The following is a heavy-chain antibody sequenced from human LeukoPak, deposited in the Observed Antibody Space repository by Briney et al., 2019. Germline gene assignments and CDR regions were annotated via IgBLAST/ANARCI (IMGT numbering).Heavy chain of an antibody. CDR1: GGSMRINDYY. V-gene: IGHV4-39*07. D-gene: IGHD1-1*01. J-gene: IGHJ1*01. CDR3: ARHHPPGWNDI. Sequence: SETLSLTCTVSGGSMRINDYYWGWIRQPPGEGLEWIGSTFYTGTAHYTPSLRSRATISVDTSENQFSLTLNSVTAADTAVYYCARHHPPGWNDIWGQGTLVTVSS. CDR2: TFYTGTA.